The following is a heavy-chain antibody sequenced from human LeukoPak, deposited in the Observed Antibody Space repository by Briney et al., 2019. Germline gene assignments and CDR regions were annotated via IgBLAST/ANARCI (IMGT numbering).Heavy chain of an antibody. CDR1: GGSISGYH. D-gene: IGHD3-9*01. J-gene: IGHJ4*02. Sequence: SETLSLTCSVSGGSISGYHWSWIRQPPGKGLEWIGHIYYSGSTYYNPSLKSRLTISVDTSKNQFSLKLSSVTAADTAVYYCASYDTLTPRYFNYWGQGTLVTVSS. CDR2: IYYSGST. V-gene: IGHV4-59*06. CDR3: ASYDTLTPRYFNY.